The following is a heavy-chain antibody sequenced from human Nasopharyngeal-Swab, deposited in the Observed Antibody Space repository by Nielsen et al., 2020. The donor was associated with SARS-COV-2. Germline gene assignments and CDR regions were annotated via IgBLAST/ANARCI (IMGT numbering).Heavy chain of an antibody. Sequence: RQAPGKGLEWIGNISYSGGTYYKPSLKRRVTTSVDTSKNQFSLKLSSVTAADTAVYYCAMGSAGYLDYWGQGTLVTVSS. V-gene: IGHV4-39*01. J-gene: IGHJ4*02. CDR2: ISYSGGT. D-gene: IGHD6-13*01. CDR3: AMGSAGYLDY.